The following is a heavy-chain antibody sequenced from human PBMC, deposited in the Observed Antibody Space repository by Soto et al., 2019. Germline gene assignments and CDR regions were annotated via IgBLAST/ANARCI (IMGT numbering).Heavy chain of an antibody. V-gene: IGHV3-73*01. Sequence: GGSLRLSCAASGSTFSGSDMHWVRQASGKGLEWVGRIRSNANSYATAYAASVKGRFTISRDDSKNTAYLQMNSLKTEDTAVYYCTKGDSPYGLDYWGQGTLVTVSS. CDR2: IRSNANSYAT. CDR3: TKGDSPYGLDY. D-gene: IGHD3-22*01. J-gene: IGHJ4*02. CDR1: GSTFSGSD.